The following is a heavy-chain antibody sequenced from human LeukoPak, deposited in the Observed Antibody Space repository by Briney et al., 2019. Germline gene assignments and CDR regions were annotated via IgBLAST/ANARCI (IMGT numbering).Heavy chain of an antibody. J-gene: IGHJ6*03. CDR2: IYYSGST. Sequence: TVTLSFTFPGVGCSISSYFWSWIRRPPGKGLEWIGFIYYSGSTNYNPSLKSRVTISVDTSKNQFSLKLSSVTAADTAVYYCARGCVESSSYAGYYGYMDVWGEGTPVTVSS. CDR1: GCSISSYF. D-gene: IGHD3-10*01. CDR3: ARGCVESSSYAGYYGYMDV. V-gene: IGHV4-59*12.